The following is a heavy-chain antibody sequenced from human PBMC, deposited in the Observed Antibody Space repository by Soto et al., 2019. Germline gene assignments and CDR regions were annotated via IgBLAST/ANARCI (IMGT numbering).Heavy chain of an antibody. CDR3: ARKRPSSLKWIQLWSGVYFDY. CDR1: GFTFSSYW. Sequence: QPGGSLRLSCAASGFTFSSYWMSWVRQAPGKGLEWVANIKQDGSEKYYVDSVKGRFTISRDNAKNSLYLQMNSLRAEDTAVYYCARKRPSSLKWIQLWSGVYFDYWGQGTLVTVSS. V-gene: IGHV3-7*03. J-gene: IGHJ4*02. D-gene: IGHD5-18*01. CDR2: IKQDGSEK.